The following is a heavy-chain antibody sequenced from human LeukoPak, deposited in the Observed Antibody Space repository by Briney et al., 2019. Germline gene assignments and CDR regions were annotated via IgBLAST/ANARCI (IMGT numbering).Heavy chain of an antibody. CDR2: ISAYNGNT. CDR3: ARERYSGYDLVDY. CDR1: GYTCTSYG. V-gene: IGHV1-18*01. Sequence: ASVKVSCKASGYTCTSYGFSWVRQAPRQGMEWKGWISAYNGNTNYAQKLQGRVTMTTDTSTSTAYMELRSLRSDDTAVYYCARERYSGYDLVDYWGQGTLVTVSS. D-gene: IGHD5-12*01. J-gene: IGHJ4*02.